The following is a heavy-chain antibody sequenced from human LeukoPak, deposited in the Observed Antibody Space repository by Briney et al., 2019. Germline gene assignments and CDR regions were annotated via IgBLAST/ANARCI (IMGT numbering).Heavy chain of an antibody. J-gene: IGHJ4*02. D-gene: IGHD3-10*01. Sequence: GASVKVSCKASGGTFSSYAISWVRQAPGQGLEWMGGIIPIFGTANYAQKFQGRVTITADESTSTAYMELSSLRSEDTAVYYCARDGDYYGSGSYRSHSDYWGQGTLVTVSS. CDR2: IIPIFGTA. CDR1: GGTFSSYA. CDR3: ARDGDYYGSGSYRSHSDY. V-gene: IGHV1-69*13.